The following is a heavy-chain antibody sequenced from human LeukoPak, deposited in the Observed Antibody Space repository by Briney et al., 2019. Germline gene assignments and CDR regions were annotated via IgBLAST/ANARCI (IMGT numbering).Heavy chain of an antibody. D-gene: IGHD4-23*01. CDR1: GGSISSSSKF. CDR3: ARHDDYACNSQPDGFDA. CDR2: LRPSTTT. J-gene: IGHJ3*01. V-gene: IGHV4-39*01. Sequence: SETLSLTCTVSGGSISSSSKFWGWIRQPPGKGLEWIGSLRPSTTTYYNPSLRSRVAISVDTSKNQFSLTLSSVTAADSAVYFCARHDDYACNSQPDGFDAWGQGTMVTVSS.